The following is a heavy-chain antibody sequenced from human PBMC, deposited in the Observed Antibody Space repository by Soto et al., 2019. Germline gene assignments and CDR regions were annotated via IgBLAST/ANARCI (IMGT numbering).Heavy chain of an antibody. V-gene: IGHV4-61*01. D-gene: IGHD2-21*02. CDR3: ARGSFVTHYYYYHMDV. CDR2: IYYSGST. Sequence: SETLSLTCTVSGGSVSSGSYYWSWIRQPPGKGLEWIGYIYYSGSTNYNPSLKSRVTISVDTSKNQFSLKLSSVTAADTAVYYCARGSFVTHYYYYHMDVWGKGTPVTVSS. J-gene: IGHJ6*03. CDR1: GGSVSSGSYY.